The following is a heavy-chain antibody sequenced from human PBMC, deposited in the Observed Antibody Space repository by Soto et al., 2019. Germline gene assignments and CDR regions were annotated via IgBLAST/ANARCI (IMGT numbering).Heavy chain of an antibody. CDR2: ISAYNGNT. CDR1: GYTFTSYG. D-gene: IGHD5-18*01. J-gene: IGHJ4*02. CDR3: ARGTLKSSYGYEGNYYFDY. V-gene: IGHV1-18*01. Sequence: QVQLVQSGAEVKKPGASVKVSCKASGYTFTSYGIIWVRQAPGQGLEWMGWISAYNGNTNYAQKLQGRVTMTTDTSTRTGYMVLRSLRSDDTAVYYCARGTLKSSYGYEGNYYFDYWGQGTLVTVSS.